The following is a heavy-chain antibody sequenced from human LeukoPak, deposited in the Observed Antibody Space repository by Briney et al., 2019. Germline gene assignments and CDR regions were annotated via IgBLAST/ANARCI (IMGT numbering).Heavy chain of an antibody. CDR2: IWYDGSNK. J-gene: IGHJ4*02. Sequence: PGGSLRLSCAASGFTFSSYGMHWVRQAPGKGLEWVAVIWYDGSNKYYADSVKGRFTISRDNSKNTLYLQVNSLRAEDTAVYYCARSGPLEWLLSDLYYFDYWGQGTLVTVSS. CDR1: GFTFSSYG. V-gene: IGHV3-33*01. CDR3: ARSGPLEWLLSDLYYFDY. D-gene: IGHD3-3*01.